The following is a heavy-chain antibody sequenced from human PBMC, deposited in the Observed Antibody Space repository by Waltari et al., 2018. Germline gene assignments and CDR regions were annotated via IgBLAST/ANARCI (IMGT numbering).Heavy chain of an antibody. V-gene: IGHV3-30*18. CDR2: ISYNGNDK. CDR1: GFTFSSYA. J-gene: IGHJ4*02. Sequence: QVQLVESGGGAVQPGRSLRLSCAATGFTFSSYAMHWVRPAPGKGLEGVAVISYNGNDKYYTDSVKGRFTISRDNSKNTLYLQMNSLRPEDTAVYYCAKVPGTSQLYYRDNWGQGTLVTVSS. CDR3: AKVPGTSQLYYRDN. D-gene: IGHD1-1*01.